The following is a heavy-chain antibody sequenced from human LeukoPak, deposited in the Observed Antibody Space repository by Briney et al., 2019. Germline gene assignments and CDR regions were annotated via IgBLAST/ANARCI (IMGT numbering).Heavy chain of an antibody. CDR3: AREGTMVRGVIIGLGGFDP. CDR1: GGSISSSSYY. V-gene: IGHV4-61*01. CDR2: IYYSGST. D-gene: IGHD3-10*01. J-gene: IGHJ5*02. Sequence: SETLSLTCTVSGGSISSSSYYWSWIRQPPGKGLEWIGYIYYSGSTNYNPSLKSRVTISVDTSKNQFSLKLSSVTAADTAVYYCAREGTMVRGVIIGLGGFDPWGQGTLVTVSS.